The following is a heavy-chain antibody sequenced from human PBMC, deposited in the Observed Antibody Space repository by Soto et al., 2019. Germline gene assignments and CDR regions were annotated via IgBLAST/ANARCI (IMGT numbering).Heavy chain of an antibody. CDR3: ARGGYSGYDYFDY. CDR2: IWYDGSNK. V-gene: IGHV3-33*01. Sequence: GGSLRLSWAASGFTFSSYGMHWVRQAPGKGLEWVAVIWYDGSNKYYADSVKGRFTISRDNSKNTLYLQMNSLRAEDTAVYYCARGGYSGYDYFDYWGQGTLVTVSS. CDR1: GFTFSSYG. D-gene: IGHD5-12*01. J-gene: IGHJ4*02.